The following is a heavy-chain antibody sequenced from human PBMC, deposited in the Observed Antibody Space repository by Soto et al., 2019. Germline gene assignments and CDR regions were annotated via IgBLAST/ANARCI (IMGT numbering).Heavy chain of an antibody. CDR3: AKEPDYYDSSGYTRPY. J-gene: IGHJ4*02. CDR2: ISGSGGST. V-gene: IGHV3-23*01. Sequence: EVQLLASGGGLVQPGGSLRLSCAASGFTFSSYAMSWVRQAPGKGLEWVSAISGSGGSTYYADSVKGRFTISRDNSKNALYRQMNSLRAEDTAVYYCAKEPDYYDSSGYTRPYWGQGTLVTVCS. D-gene: IGHD3-22*01. CDR1: GFTFSSYA.